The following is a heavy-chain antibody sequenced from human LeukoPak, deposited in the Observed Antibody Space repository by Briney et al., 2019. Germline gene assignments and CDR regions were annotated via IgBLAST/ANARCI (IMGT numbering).Heavy chain of an antibody. Sequence: SVKVSCKASGGTFSIYAISWVRQAPGQGLEWMGGIIPIFHTANYAQKFQGRVTITADESTSTAYMELSSLRSEDTAVYYCARESNRYYYDSSGYSAFHYWGQGTLVTVSS. J-gene: IGHJ4*02. CDR3: ARESNRYYYDSSGYSAFHY. CDR2: IIPIFHTA. V-gene: IGHV1-69*13. CDR1: GGTFSIYA. D-gene: IGHD3-22*01.